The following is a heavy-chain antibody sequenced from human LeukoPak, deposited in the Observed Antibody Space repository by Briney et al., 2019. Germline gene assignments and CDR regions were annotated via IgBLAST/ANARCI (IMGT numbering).Heavy chain of an antibody. CDR1: GGSISSYY. D-gene: IGHD3-10*01. V-gene: IGHV4-59*01. Sequence: SETLSLTCTVSGGSISSYYWSWIRQPPGKGLEWIGYIYYSGSTNYNPSLKSRVTISVDTSKNQFSLKLSSVTAADTAVYYCARANYGSGDYYMDVWGKGTTVTISS. J-gene: IGHJ6*03. CDR3: ARANYGSGDYYMDV. CDR2: IYYSGST.